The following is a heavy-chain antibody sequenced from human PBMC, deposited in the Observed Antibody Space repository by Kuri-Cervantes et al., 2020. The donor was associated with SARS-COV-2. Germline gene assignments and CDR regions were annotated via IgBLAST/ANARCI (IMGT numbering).Heavy chain of an antibody. Sequence: LSLTCAASGFTFSSYAMSWVRQAPGKGLEWVSTISGSGGSTYYADSVKGRFTISRDNSKNTLYLQMNSLRAEDTAVYYCARDLSWAAAGSLDYWGQGTLVTVSS. CDR3: ARDLSWAAAGSLDY. CDR1: GFTFSSYA. D-gene: IGHD6-13*01. CDR2: ISGSGGST. J-gene: IGHJ4*02. V-gene: IGHV3-23*01.